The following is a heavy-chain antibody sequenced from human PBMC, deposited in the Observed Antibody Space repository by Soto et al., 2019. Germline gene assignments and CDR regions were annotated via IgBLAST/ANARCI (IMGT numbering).Heavy chain of an antibody. CDR2: ISYDGSNK. D-gene: IGHD5-18*01. CDR1: GFTFSSYA. V-gene: IGHV3-30-3*01. CDR3: ARDWYSYGYFDY. J-gene: IGHJ4*02. Sequence: QVQLVESGGGVVQPGRSLRLSCAASGFTFSSYAMHWVRQAPGKGLEWVAVISYDGSNKYYADSVKGRFTISRDNSKNTLYLQMNSLRAEDTAVYYCARDWYSYGYFDYWGQGTLVTVSS.